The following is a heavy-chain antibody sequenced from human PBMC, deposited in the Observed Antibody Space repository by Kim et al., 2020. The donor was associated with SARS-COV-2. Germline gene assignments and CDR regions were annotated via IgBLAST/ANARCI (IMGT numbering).Heavy chain of an antibody. Sequence: SQKFQDRVTITRDTSASTAYMELSSLRSEDTAVYYCARGRIAVAVYFDYWGQGTLVTVSS. D-gene: IGHD6-19*01. V-gene: IGHV1-3*01. CDR3: ARGRIAVAVYFDY. J-gene: IGHJ4*02.